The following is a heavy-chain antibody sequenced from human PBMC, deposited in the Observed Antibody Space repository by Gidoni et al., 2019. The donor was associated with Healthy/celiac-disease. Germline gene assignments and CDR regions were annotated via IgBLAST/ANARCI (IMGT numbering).Heavy chain of an antibody. Sequence: EVQLVESGGGLVKPGGSLRLSCAASGFTFSNAWMNWVRQAPGKGLEWVGRIKSKTDGGTTDYAAPVKGRFTISRDDSKNTLYLQMNSLKTEDTAVYYCTTGPGPGAEYFQHWGQGTLVTVSS. J-gene: IGHJ1*01. CDR2: IKSKTDGGTT. V-gene: IGHV3-15*07. CDR1: GFTFSNAW. D-gene: IGHD2-2*01. CDR3: TTGPGPGAEYFQH.